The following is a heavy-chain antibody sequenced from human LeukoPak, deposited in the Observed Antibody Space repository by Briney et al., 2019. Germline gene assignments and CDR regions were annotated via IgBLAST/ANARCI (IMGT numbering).Heavy chain of an antibody. D-gene: IGHD2-2*01. CDR1: GGTFSSYA. J-gene: IGHJ4*02. Sequence: ASVKVSCKASGGTFSSYAISWVRQAPGQGLEWMGRIIPILGIANYAQKFQGRVTITADKSTSTAYMELSSLRSEDTAVYYCARLPAYCSSTSCYYDYWGQGTLVTVSS. V-gene: IGHV1-69*04. CDR3: ARLPAYCSSTSCYYDY. CDR2: IIPILGIA.